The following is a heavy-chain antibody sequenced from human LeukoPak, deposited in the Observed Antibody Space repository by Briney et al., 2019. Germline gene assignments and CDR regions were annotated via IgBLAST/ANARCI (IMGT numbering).Heavy chain of an antibody. CDR3: ARDLLYCGGDCYPDL. CDR2: IYYSGST. D-gene: IGHD2-21*02. Sequence: SETLSPTCTVSGGSISSYYWSWIRQPPGKGLEWIGYIYYSGSTNYNPSLKSRVTISVDTSKNQFSLKLSSVTAADTAVYYCARDLLYCGGDCYPDLWGRGTLVTVSS. V-gene: IGHV4-59*01. CDR1: GGSISSYY. J-gene: IGHJ5*02.